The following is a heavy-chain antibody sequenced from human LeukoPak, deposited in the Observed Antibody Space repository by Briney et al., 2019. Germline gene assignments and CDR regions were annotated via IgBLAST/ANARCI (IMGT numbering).Heavy chain of an antibody. Sequence: GGSLSLSCAASGFTFSSYWMHWVRQAPGKGLEWVSSISSSSSYIYYADSVKGRFTISRDNAKNSLYLQMNSLRAEDTAVYYCAREGSWYDWFDPWGQGTLVTVSS. J-gene: IGHJ5*02. CDR1: GFTFSSYW. CDR2: ISSSSSYI. V-gene: IGHV3-21*01. D-gene: IGHD6-13*01. CDR3: AREGSWYDWFDP.